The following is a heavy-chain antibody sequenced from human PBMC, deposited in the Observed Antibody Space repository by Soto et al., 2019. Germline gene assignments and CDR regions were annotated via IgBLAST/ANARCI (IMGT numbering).Heavy chain of an antibody. J-gene: IGHJ5*02. D-gene: IGHD6-25*01. CDR2: IYYSGST. Sequence: SETLSLTCTVSGGSTSRHYCSWIRQPPGKGLEWIGYIYYSGSTNYNPSLKSRVTISVDTSKNQFSLKLSSVTAADTAVYYCARPHGGSSGWDNWFDPWCQGTLVTVS. CDR3: ARPHGGSSGWDNWFDP. V-gene: IGHV4-59*11. CDR1: GGSTSRHY.